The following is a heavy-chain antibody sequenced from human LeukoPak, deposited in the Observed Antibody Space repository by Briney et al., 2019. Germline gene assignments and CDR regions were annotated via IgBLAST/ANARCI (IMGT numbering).Heavy chain of an antibody. J-gene: IGHJ4*02. V-gene: IGHV3-23*01. Sequence: GGSLRLSCAASGFTFTSYAMSWVRQAPGKGLEWVSTISGSGGSTYYADSVKGRFTISRDNSKNTLYLQMNSLRAEDTAVYYSAKIAVAGYSGNYYYFDYWGQGTLVTVSS. CDR3: AKIAVAGYSGNYYYFDY. CDR1: GFTFTSYA. D-gene: IGHD6-19*01. CDR2: ISGSGGST.